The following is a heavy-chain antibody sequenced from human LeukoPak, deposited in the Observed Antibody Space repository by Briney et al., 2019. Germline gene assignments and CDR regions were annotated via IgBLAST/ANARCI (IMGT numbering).Heavy chain of an antibody. CDR1: GGTFSSYA. Sequence: ASVEVSCKASGGTFSSYAISWVRQAPGQGLEWMGGIIPIFGTANYAQKFQGRVTITTDESTSTAYMELSSLRSEDTAVYYCAANCSSTNSTYDAFDIWGQGTMVTVSS. CDR2: IIPIFGTA. V-gene: IGHV1-69*05. J-gene: IGHJ3*02. CDR3: AANCSSTNSTYDAFDI. D-gene: IGHD2-2*01.